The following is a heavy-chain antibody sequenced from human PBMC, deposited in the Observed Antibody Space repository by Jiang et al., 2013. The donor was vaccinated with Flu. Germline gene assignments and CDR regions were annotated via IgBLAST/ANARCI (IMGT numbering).Heavy chain of an antibody. CDR2: IYYSGST. V-gene: IGHV4-31*03. J-gene: IGHJ3*02. CDR1: GGSISSSSYY. D-gene: IGHD3-22*01. CDR3: ARVRNYYDSSGTDRDAFDI. Sequence: PGLVKPSETLSLTCTVSGGSISSSSYYWSWIRQHPGKGLEWIGYIYYSGSTYYNPSLKSRVTISVDTSKNQFSLKLSSATAADTAVYYCARVRNYYDSSGTDRDAFDIWGQGTMVTVSS.